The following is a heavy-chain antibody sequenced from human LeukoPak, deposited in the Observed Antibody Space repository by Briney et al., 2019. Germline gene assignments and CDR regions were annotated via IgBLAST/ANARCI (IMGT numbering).Heavy chain of an antibody. J-gene: IGHJ4*02. CDR1: GFTFSSYA. CDR3: AKDSRAYYYGSGSYGAVDY. Sequence: PGRSLRLSCAASGFTFSSYAMHWVRQAPGKGLEWVAVISYDGSNKYYADSVKGRFTISRDNSKNTLYLQMNSLRAEDTAVYYCAKDSRAYYYGSGSYGAVDYWGQGTLVTVSS. D-gene: IGHD3-10*01. CDR2: ISYDGSNK. V-gene: IGHV3-30*04.